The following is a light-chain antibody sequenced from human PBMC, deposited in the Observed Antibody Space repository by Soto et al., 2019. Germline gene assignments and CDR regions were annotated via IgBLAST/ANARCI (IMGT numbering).Light chain of an antibody. Sequence: QSVLTQPPSASGSPGQSVTISCTGGSSDVGGYNYVSWYQQHPGKAPKLIIYEVSTRPSGVPDRFSASKSGNTASLTVSGLQAEDEADYYCSSYAGSNSYVFGTGTKVTVL. V-gene: IGLV2-8*01. J-gene: IGLJ1*01. CDR1: SSDVGGYNY. CDR2: EVS. CDR3: SSYAGSNSYV.